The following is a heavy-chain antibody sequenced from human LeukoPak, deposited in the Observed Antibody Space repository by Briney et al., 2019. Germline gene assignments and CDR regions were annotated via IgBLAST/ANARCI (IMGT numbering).Heavy chain of an antibody. Sequence: SETLSLTCGVSVGSINSGSCWTWNRQSPGKGLEWIGEIHHNGTRNYNPSLKSRVTISADTFTNHFFLIVTSLTAADTAVYYCAAAPILRGGGGEHYKYGMDVWGQGTTVIVSS. CDR3: AAAPILRGGGGEHYKYGMDV. V-gene: IGHV4/OR15-8*01. D-gene: IGHD2-2*02. J-gene: IGHJ6*01. CDR1: VGSINSGSC. CDR2: IHHNGTR.